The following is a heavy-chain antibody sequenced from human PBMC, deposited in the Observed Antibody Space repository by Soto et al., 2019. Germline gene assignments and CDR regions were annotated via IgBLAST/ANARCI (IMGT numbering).Heavy chain of an antibody. CDR3: VTENDYGEEYFQH. J-gene: IGHJ1*01. CDR1: GFTFSSYA. D-gene: IGHD4-17*01. V-gene: IGHV3-64D*08. Sequence: GGSLRLSCSASGFTFSSYAMHWVRQAPGKGLEYVSAISSNGGSTYYADSVKGRFTISRDNSKNTLYLQMSRLRAEDTAVYYCVTENDYGEEYFQHWGQGTLVTVSS. CDR2: ISSNGGST.